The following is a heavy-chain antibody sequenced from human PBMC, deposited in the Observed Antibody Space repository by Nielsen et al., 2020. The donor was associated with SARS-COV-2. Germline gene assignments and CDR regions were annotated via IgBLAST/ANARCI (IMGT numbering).Heavy chain of an antibody. CDR2: ISWNSGSI. Sequence: SLKISCAASGFTFDEYAMHWVRQAPGKGLGSVSGISWNSGSISYADSVKGRFTISRDNAKNSLYLQMNSLSAEDTALYYCARFGGLWFGDGMDVWGQGTTVTVSS. V-gene: IGHV3-9*01. J-gene: IGHJ6*02. D-gene: IGHD3-10*01. CDR1: GFTFDEYA. CDR3: ARFGGLWFGDGMDV.